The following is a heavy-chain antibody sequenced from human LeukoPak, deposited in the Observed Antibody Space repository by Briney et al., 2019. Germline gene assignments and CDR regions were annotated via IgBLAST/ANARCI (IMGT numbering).Heavy chain of an antibody. CDR1: GFTFSSYG. J-gene: IGHJ4*02. CDR3: ARDQADGDYYFDY. D-gene: IGHD4-17*01. V-gene: IGHV3-33*01. CDR2: IWYDGSIK. Sequence: PGRSLRLSCAASGFTFSSYGMHWVRQAPGKGLEWVALIWYDGSIKYYEDSVKGRFTISRDNSKNTLYLQMNSLRAEDTAAYYCARDQADGDYYFDYWGQGTLVTVSS.